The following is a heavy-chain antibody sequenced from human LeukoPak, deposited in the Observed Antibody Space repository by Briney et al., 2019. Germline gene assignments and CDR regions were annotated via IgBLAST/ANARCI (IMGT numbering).Heavy chain of an antibody. CDR2: IIPIFGTA. CDR3: ARARLTGYYKGYYYYGMDV. V-gene: IGHV1-69*06. Sequence: ASVKVSCKASGGTFSSYAISWVRQAPGQGLEWMGGIIPIFGTANYAQKFQGRVTITADKSTSTAYMELSSLRSEDTAVYYCARARLTGYYKGYYYYGMDVWGKGTTVTVSS. CDR1: GGTFSSYA. D-gene: IGHD3-9*01. J-gene: IGHJ6*04.